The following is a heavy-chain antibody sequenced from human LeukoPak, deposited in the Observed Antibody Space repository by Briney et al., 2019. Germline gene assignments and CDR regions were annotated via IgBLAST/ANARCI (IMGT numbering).Heavy chain of an antibody. V-gene: IGHV3-23*01. Sequence: GGSLRLSCAASGFTFGSYAMSWVRQAPGKGLEWVSGISGSGSNTYYADSVKGRFTISRDNSKNTLYLQMNGLRAEDTALYYCAKGLERESRLGSWGQGTLVTVSS. CDR2: ISGSGSNT. CDR1: GFTFGSYA. J-gene: IGHJ4*02. CDR3: AKGLERESRLGS. D-gene: IGHD1-1*01.